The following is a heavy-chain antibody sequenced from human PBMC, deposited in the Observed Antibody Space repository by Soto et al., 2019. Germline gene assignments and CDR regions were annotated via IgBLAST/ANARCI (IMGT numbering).Heavy chain of an antibody. CDR3: AREYAYILDY. CDR2: VHDSGNT. D-gene: IGHD1-20*01. V-gene: IGHV4-59*01. J-gene: IGHJ4*02. Sequence: QVQLQESGPGLVKPSETLSLTCTVSGGSISSYYWSWIRQPPGKGLEWIGYVHDSGNTNYNPSLKARAPIQLDPSKNHFPLRLTPVPAADTALYYCAREYAYILDYGGQGPLGTVSP. CDR1: GGSISSYY.